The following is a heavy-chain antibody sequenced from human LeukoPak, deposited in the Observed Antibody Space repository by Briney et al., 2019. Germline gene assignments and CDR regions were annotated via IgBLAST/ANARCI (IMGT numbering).Heavy chain of an antibody. J-gene: IGHJ4*02. CDR1: GFTISDYW. D-gene: IGHD6-6*01. CDR2: IKQDGSEK. V-gene: IGHV3-7*01. Sequence: GGSLRFSCAASGFTISDYWMTWVRQAPGKGPEWVANIKQDGSEKYYVDSVRGRFTISTDNATNSLFLQMNSRRVEDTAVYYCARRGGSSSRRSPIDYWGQRTLVTVSS. CDR3: ARRGGSSSRRSPIDY.